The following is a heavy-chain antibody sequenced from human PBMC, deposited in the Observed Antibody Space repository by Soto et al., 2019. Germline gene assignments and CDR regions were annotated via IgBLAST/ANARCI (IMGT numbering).Heavy chain of an antibody. Sequence: SETLSLTCTVSGGSVSSGSYYWSWIRQPPGKGLEWIGYIYYSGSTNYSPSLKSRVTISVDTSKNQFSLKLSSVTAADTAVYYCARMPTGIVGATFDYWGQGTLVTVSS. CDR1: GGSVSSGSYY. CDR3: ARMPTGIVGATFDY. CDR2: IYYSGST. V-gene: IGHV4-61*01. J-gene: IGHJ4*02. D-gene: IGHD1-26*01.